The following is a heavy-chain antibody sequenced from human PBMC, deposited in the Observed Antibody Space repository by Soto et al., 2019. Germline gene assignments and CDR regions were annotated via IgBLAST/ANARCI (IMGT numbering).Heavy chain of an antibody. V-gene: IGHV4-34*01. CDR3: ARGGSSTSLRVYYYYGMDV. CDR2: INHSGST. CDR1: GGSFSGYY. J-gene: IGHJ6*02. Sequence: SETLSLTCAVYGGSFSGYYWSWIRQPPGKGLEWIGEINHSGSTNYNPSLKSRVTISVDTSKNQFSLKLSSVTAADTAVYYCARGGSSTSLRVYYYYGMDVWGQGIPVTVSS. D-gene: IGHD2-2*01.